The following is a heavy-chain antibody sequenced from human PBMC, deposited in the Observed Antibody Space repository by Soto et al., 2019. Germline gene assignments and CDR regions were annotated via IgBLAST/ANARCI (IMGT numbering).Heavy chain of an antibody. CDR1: GGSISSYY. J-gene: IGHJ5*02. Sequence: SETLSLPCTVSGGSISSYYWSWIRQPPGKGLEWIGYIYYSGSTNYNPSLKSRVTISVDTSKNQFSLKLSSVTAADTAVYYCARGIVVVPAVGYNWFDPWGQGTLVTVSS. CDR3: ARGIVVVPAVGYNWFDP. V-gene: IGHV4-59*08. D-gene: IGHD2-2*01. CDR2: IYYSGST.